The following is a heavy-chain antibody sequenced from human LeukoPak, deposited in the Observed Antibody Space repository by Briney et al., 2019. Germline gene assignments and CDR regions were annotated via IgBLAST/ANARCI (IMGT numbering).Heavy chain of an antibody. CDR3: ATRQWLLGSGAFDI. Sequence: ASVTVSCTVSGYTLTELSMHWVRQAPGKGLEWMGGFDPEDGETIYAQKFQGRVTMTEDTSTDTAYMELSSLRSEDTAVYYCATRQWLLGSGAFDIWGQGTMVTVSS. CDR2: FDPEDGET. CDR1: GYTLTELS. J-gene: IGHJ3*02. D-gene: IGHD3-22*01. V-gene: IGHV1-24*01.